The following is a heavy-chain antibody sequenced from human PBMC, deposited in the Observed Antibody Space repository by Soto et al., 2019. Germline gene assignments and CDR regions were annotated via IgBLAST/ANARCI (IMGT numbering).Heavy chain of an antibody. V-gene: IGHV3-48*02. Sequence: PGGSLRLSCAASGFPFHSYSMNWVRQAPGRGLEWVSYIAGGGHTIYYADSVKGRFTISRDDAKSSLYLQMNTLRDDDTAIYYCARDPISGSFDYWGHGTLVTVSS. CDR3: ARDPISGSFDY. CDR2: IAGGGHTI. D-gene: IGHD6-19*01. CDR1: GFPFHSYS. J-gene: IGHJ4*01.